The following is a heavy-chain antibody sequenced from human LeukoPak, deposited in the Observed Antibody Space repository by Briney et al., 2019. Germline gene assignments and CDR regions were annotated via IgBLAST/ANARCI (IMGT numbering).Heavy chain of an antibody. J-gene: IGHJ3*02. D-gene: IGHD1-26*01. CDR3: ARATYSGSYYSAFDI. CDR2: IATDGGT. V-gene: IGHV3-74*01. CDR1: GFTFSSYW. Sequence: PGGSLRLSCAVSGFTFSSYWMHWVRQAPGKGLEWVSHIATDGGTGYADSVKGRFTISRDNAKSTLYLQMNSLRDEDTAVYYCARATYSGSYYSAFDIWGQGTMVTVSS.